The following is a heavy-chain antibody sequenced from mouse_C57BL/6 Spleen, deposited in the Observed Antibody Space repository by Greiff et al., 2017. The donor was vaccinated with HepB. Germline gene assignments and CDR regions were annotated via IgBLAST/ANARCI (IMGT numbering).Heavy chain of an antibody. V-gene: IGHV5-16*01. CDR2: INYDGSST. Sequence: EVKVVESEGGLVQPGSSMKLSCTASGFTFSDYYMAWVRQVPEKGLEWVANINYDGSSTYYLDSLKSRFIISRDNAKNILYLQMSSLKSEDTATYYCARGWLLSYWYFDVWGTGTTVTVSS. D-gene: IGHD2-3*01. CDR1: GFTFSDYY. J-gene: IGHJ1*03. CDR3: ARGWLLSYWYFDV.